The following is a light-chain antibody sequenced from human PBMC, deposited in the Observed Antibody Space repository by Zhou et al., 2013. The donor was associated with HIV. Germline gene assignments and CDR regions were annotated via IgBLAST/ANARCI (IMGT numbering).Light chain of an antibody. Sequence: DVQMTQSPSSLSASIGDRVIITCQASQDISTSLNWFQQKPGKAPQRLIFDASDMKPGVPSRFSATGSGTHFAFTIRSLQPEDIATYYCQQYDRLPLTFGGGTVVDIK. V-gene: IGKV1-33*01. CDR3: QQYDRLPLT. CDR2: DAS. CDR1: QDISTS. J-gene: IGKJ4*01.